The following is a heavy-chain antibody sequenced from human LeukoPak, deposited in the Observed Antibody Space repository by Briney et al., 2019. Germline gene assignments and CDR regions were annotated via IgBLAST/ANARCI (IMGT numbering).Heavy chain of an antibody. V-gene: IGHV1-69*04. J-gene: IGHJ4*02. D-gene: IGHD6-19*01. CDR2: IIPILGIA. CDR3: ARVRWSSGFDY. CDR1: GGTVSSYA. Sequence: GASVKVSCKASGGTVSSYAISWVRQAPGQGREWMGRIIPILGIANYAQKFQGRGTMTRDTSISTAYMELSRLRSDDTAVYYCARVRWSSGFDYWGQGTLVTVSS.